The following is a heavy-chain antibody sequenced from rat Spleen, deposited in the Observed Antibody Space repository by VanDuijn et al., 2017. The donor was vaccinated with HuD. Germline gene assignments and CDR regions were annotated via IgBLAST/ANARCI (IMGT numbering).Heavy chain of an antibody. J-gene: IGHJ2*01. CDR2: ITNASGRT. CDR1: GFTFSYYW. D-gene: IGHD4-1*01. CDR3: ASGGCFRY. V-gene: IGHV5-31*01. Sequence: EVQMVESGGGLVQPGRSLKLSCITSGFTFSYYWMTWIRQAPGKGLEWVASITNASGRTYYPDSVKGRFTISRDTAKNTLYLQKNSLRSEDAATYYCASGGCFRYWGQGVMVTVSS.